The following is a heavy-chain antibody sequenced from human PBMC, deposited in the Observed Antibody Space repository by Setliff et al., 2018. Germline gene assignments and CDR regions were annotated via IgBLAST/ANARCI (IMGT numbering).Heavy chain of an antibody. V-gene: IGHV4-59*11. CDR2: IYYSGST. CDR1: GGSISSHY. D-gene: IGHD3-10*01. CDR3: AGTPMVREVMDFDF. Sequence: SETLSLTCIVSGGSISSHYWSWIRQPPGKGLEWIGSIYYSGSTNYNPSLKSRVTISVDTSKNQFSLKLSSATAADTAVYYCAGTPMVREVMDFDFWGQGTLVTVSS. J-gene: IGHJ4*02.